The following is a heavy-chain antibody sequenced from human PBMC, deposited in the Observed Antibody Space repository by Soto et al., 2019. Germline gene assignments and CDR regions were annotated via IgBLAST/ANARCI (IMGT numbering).Heavy chain of an antibody. CDR2: ISSSSSTI. Sequence: GGSMRLSCAASGFPISSYSRNWVRQAPGKGLEWVSYISSSSSTIYYADSVKGRFTISRDNAKNSLYLQMNSLRAEDTAVYYCARGTVVVVVAATNPPFDYWGQGTLVTVSS. V-gene: IGHV3-48*01. J-gene: IGHJ4*02. CDR1: GFPISSYS. CDR3: ARGTVVVVVAATNPPFDY. D-gene: IGHD2-15*01.